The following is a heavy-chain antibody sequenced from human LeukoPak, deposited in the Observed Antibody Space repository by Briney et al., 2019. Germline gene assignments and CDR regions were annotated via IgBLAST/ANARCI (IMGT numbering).Heavy chain of an antibody. CDR1: GFTFTNYG. CDR2: IESTSTGI. CDR3: ARDDFPFLSGFDL. J-gene: IGHJ3*01. D-gene: IGHD3/OR15-3a*01. V-gene: IGHV3-48*02. Sequence: GGSLRLSCAPSGFTFTNYGMNWVRRAPGKGREGIANIESTSTGINYADSVKGRFPSHRENHKETPYLQMDSLRDEDASVYQCARDDFPFLSGFDLWGQGTLVTVSS.